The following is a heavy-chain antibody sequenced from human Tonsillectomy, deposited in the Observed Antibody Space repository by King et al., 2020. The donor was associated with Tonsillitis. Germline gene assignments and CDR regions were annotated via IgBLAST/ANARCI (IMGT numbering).Heavy chain of an antibody. J-gene: IGHJ4*02. V-gene: IGHV1-69*01. D-gene: IGHD5-18*01. CDR1: GGTFSSYA. CDR3: ARDRGYSYGPHYF. Sequence: VQLVQSGAEVKKPGSSVKVSCKASGGTFSSYALSWVRQAPGQGLEWMGGIMSFFGTTNYTQKFQGRVTITADESTSTAYMELSSLRSEDTAVYYCARDRGYSYGPHYFWGQGTLVTVSS. CDR2: IMSFFGTT.